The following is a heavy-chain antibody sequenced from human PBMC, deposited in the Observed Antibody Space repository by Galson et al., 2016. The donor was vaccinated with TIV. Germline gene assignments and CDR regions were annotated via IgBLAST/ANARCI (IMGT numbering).Heavy chain of an antibody. CDR3: ARSRGYSYGYVDP. V-gene: IGHV1-69*13. Sequence: SVKVSCKASGGTFNSYGISWVRQAPGQGLQWMGGIIPVFGTTKYSQDFQGRVAVTADESTGTACIELSGRRFDDTDVYFCARSRGYSYGYVDPWGQGTLVTVSA. J-gene: IGHJ5*02. CDR1: GGTFNSYG. CDR2: IIPVFGTT. D-gene: IGHD5-18*01.